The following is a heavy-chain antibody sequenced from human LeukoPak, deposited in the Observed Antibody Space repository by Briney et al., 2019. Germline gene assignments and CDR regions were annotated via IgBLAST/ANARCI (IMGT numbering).Heavy chain of an antibody. V-gene: IGHV1-18*01. CDR1: GYTFTSYG. CDR2: ISAYNGNT. D-gene: IGHD4-17*01. Sequence: ASVKVSCKASGYTFTSYGISWVRQAPGQGLEWMGWISAYNGNTNYAQNLQGRVTMTTDTSTTTAYMELRSLRSDDTAVYYCARATATRTENDYWGQGTLVTVSS. J-gene: IGHJ4*02. CDR3: ARATATRTENDY.